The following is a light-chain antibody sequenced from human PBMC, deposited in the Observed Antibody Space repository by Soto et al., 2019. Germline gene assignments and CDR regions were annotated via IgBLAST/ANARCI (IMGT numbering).Light chain of an antibody. Sequence: EIVMTQSPATLSVSPGERATLSCRASQSVSSNLAWYQQKPGQAPRLLIYGASTRATGIPARFSGSGPGTDFPLSISSLPSEAFAVYYCQQYNSWPYTFGQGTKLEIK. CDR2: GAS. V-gene: IGKV3-15*01. J-gene: IGKJ2*01. CDR3: QQYNSWPYT. CDR1: QSVSSN.